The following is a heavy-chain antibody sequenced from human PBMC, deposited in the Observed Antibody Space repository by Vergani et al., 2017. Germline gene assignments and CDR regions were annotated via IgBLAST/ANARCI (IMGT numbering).Heavy chain of an antibody. Sequence: QVQILQSGGGVVQPGGSLRLSCTLSGFTLNTYGIHWVRQAPGKGLEWVSFIRYDGSSEYYGDSVKGRFTISRDNSRYTMDLQMDSLRAEDTAVYHCVRERSPFDAFDVWGQGTMVTVSS. CDR3: VRERSPFDAFDV. CDR1: GFTLNTYG. V-gene: IGHV3-30*02. J-gene: IGHJ3*01. CDR2: IRYDGSSE.